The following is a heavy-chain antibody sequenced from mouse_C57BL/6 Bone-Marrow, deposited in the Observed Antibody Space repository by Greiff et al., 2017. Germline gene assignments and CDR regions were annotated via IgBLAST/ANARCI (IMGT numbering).Heavy chain of an antibody. CDR1: GYTFTSYW. V-gene: IGHV1-59*01. CDR3: ARRGGGGFAY. J-gene: IGHJ3*01. CDR2: IDPSDSYT. Sequence: QVQLQQPGAELVRPGPSVKLSCKASGYTFTSYWMHWVKQRPGQGLEWIGVIDPSDSYTNYNQKFKGKATLTVDTSSSTAYMQLSSLTSEDSAVYYGARRGGGGFAYWGQGTLVTVSA.